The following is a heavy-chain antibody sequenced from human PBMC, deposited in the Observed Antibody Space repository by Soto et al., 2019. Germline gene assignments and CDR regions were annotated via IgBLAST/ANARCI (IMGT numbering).Heavy chain of an antibody. CDR3: AKEEVTAASNYYYYYGMDV. J-gene: IGHJ6*02. CDR1: GFTFSSYG. Sequence: PGGSLRLSCAASGFTFSSYGMHWVRQAPGKGLEWVAVISYDGSNKYYADSVKGRFTISRDNSKNTLYLQMNSLRAEDTAVYYCAKEEVTAASNYYYYYGMDVWGQGTTVTVSS. CDR2: ISYDGSNK. V-gene: IGHV3-30*18. D-gene: IGHD2-21*02.